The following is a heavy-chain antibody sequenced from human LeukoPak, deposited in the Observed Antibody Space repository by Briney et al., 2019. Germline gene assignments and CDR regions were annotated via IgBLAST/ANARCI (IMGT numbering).Heavy chain of an antibody. V-gene: IGHV1-46*01. CDR1: GYTFTSYY. CDR2: INPSGGST. D-gene: IGHD2-15*01. J-gene: IGHJ5*02. CDR3: ARVRSYCSGGSCNGWFDP. Sequence: ASVKLSCKASGYTFTSYYMHWVRQAPGQGLEWMGIINPSGGSTSYAQKFQGRVTMTRDTSTSTVYVELSSLRSEDTAVYYCARVRSYCSGGSCNGWFDPWGQGTLVTVSS.